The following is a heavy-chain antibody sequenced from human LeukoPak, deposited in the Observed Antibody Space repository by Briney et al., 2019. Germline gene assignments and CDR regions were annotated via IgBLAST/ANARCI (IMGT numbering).Heavy chain of an antibody. CDR1: GGSISSYY. CDR3: ARKKGGGWFYYFDY. Sequence: SETLSLTCTVSGGSISSYYWSWIRQPPGKGLEWIGYIYYSGSTNYNPSLKSRVTISVDTSKNQFSLKLSSVTAADTAVYYCARKKGGGWFYYFDYGAQEPLSTV. CDR2: IYYSGST. V-gene: IGHV4-59*01. D-gene: IGHD6-19*01. J-gene: IGHJ4*02.